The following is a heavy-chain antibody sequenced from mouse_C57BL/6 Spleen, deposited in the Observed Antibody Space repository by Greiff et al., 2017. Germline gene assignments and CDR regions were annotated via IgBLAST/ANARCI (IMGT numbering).Heavy chain of an antibody. Sequence: QVQLQQPGAELVKPGASVKMSCKASGYTFTSYWITWVKQRPGQGLEWIGDIYPGSGSTNYNEKFKSKATLTVDTSSSTAYMQLSSLTSEDSAVXYCARVLYDYDVRAMDYWGQGTSVTVSS. CDR1: GYTFTSYW. V-gene: IGHV1-55*01. D-gene: IGHD2-4*01. J-gene: IGHJ4*01. CDR2: IYPGSGST. CDR3: ARVLYDYDVRAMDY.